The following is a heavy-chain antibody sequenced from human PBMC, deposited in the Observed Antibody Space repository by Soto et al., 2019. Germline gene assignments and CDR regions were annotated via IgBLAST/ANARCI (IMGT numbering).Heavy chain of an antibody. CDR2: ISSSSSTI. CDR3: ARDKDWAFDY. D-gene: IGHD3-9*01. CDR1: GFTFSSYS. V-gene: IGHV3-48*01. Sequence: PGGSLRLSCAASGFTFSSYSMNWVRQAPGKGLEWVSYISSSSSTIYYADSVKGRFTISRDNAKNSLFLEMKSLRAEDTGIYYCARDKDWAFDYWGQGTLVTVSS. J-gene: IGHJ4*02.